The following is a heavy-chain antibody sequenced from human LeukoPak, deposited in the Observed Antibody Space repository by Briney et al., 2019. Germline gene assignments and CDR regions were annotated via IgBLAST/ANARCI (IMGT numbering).Heavy chain of an antibody. D-gene: IGHD3-9*01. CDR2: INPNSGGT. Sequence: ASVKVSCKASGYTFTGYYMHWVRQAPGQGLEWMGWINPNSGGTNYAQKFQGWVTMTRDTSISTAYMELSRLRSDDTAVYYCARGGQLRHFDRTGDYYYGMDVWGKGTTVTVSS. CDR1: GYTFTGYY. CDR3: ARGGQLRHFDRTGDYYYGMDV. V-gene: IGHV1-2*04. J-gene: IGHJ6*04.